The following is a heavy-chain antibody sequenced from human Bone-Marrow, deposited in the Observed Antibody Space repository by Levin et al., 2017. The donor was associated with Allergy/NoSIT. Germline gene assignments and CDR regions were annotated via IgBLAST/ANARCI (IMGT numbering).Heavy chain of an antibody. V-gene: IGHV3-9*01. CDR3: AKTGGDP. J-gene: IGHJ5*02. CDR2: ISRNSGSI. Sequence: SLKISCAASGFTFDDHAMHWVRQAPGKGLEWVSGISRNSGSIGYADSVKGRFTISRDNAKNSLYLQMNSLRAEDTAFYYCAKTGGDPWGQGTLVTVSS. D-gene: IGHD3-16*01. CDR1: GFTFDDHA.